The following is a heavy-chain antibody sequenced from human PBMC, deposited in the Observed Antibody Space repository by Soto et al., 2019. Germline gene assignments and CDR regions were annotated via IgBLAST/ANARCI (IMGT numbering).Heavy chain of an antibody. V-gene: IGHV3-30*03. CDR3: ARADRYCTNAVCYADY. D-gene: IGHD2-8*01. CDR1: GFTFSSYG. Sequence: QVQLVESGGGVVQPGRSLRLSCAASGFTFSSYGMHWVRQAPGKGLEWVAVVSYDASNKFYADSVKGRFTISRDNSKNTLYLQMDSLRAEDTALYFCARADRYCTNAVCYADYWGQGTLVTVSS. J-gene: IGHJ4*02. CDR2: VSYDASNK.